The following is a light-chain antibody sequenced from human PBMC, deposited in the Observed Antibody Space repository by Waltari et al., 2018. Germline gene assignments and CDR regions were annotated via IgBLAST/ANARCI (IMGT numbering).Light chain of an antibody. Sequence: QSAPTQPASVSGSPGQSIAISCTGTSSDVGGYNYVSWYQHHPGKAPKLLISDVNKWPSGVSNRFSGAKSGNTASLTISVLQADDEADYYCCSFTSSHTYVFGTGTKVTVL. CDR3: CSFTSSHTYV. CDR1: SSDVGGYNY. V-gene: IGLV2-14*03. J-gene: IGLJ1*01. CDR2: DVN.